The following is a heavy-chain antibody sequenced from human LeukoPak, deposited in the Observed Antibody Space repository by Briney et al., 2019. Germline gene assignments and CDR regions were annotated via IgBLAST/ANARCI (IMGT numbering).Heavy chain of an antibody. CDR2: IWYDGSNK. CDR1: GFTFSSYG. V-gene: IGHV3-33*06. D-gene: IGHD2-15*01. J-gene: IGHJ4*02. CDR3: ANLLAWGDCSGGSCYSNFDY. Sequence: GRSLRLSCAASGFTFSSYGMYWVRQAPGKGLEWVSVIWYDGSNKYYADSVKGRFTISRDNSKNTLYLQMNSLRAEDTAVYYYANLLAWGDCSGGSCYSNFDYWGQGTLVTVSS.